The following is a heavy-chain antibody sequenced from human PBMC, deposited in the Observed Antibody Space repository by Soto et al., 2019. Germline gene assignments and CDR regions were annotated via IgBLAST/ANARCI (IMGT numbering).Heavy chain of an antibody. CDR1: GGSISSYY. Sequence: QVQLQESGPGLVKPSETLSLTCTVSGGSISSYYWSWIRQPPEKGLEWIGYIYNDGSTLYNPSLKRRVTIPVDPSKNQFSLRLSSVTAADTAIYYCAGDIRTGSYRFDYWGQGTLVTVSS. J-gene: IGHJ4*02. V-gene: IGHV4-59*08. CDR2: IYNDGST. D-gene: IGHD1-26*01. CDR3: AGDIRTGSYRFDY.